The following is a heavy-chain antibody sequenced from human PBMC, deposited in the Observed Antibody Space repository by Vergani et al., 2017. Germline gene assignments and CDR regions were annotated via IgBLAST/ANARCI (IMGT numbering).Heavy chain of an antibody. CDR1: GGSISSSSYY. J-gene: IGHJ3*02. CDR3: ARRQKSKDAFDI. Sequence: QLQLQESGPGLVKPSETLSPPCTVSGGSISSSSYYWGWIRQPPGKGLEWIGSIYYSWSTYDNPSIKSRVTKSVDTSKNQFSLKLSSVTAADTAVYYCARRQKSKDAFDIWGQGTMVTVSS. V-gene: IGHV4-39*07. CDR2: IYYSWST.